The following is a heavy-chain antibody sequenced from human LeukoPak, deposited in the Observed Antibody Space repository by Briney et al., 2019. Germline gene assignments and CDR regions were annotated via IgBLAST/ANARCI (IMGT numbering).Heavy chain of an antibody. D-gene: IGHD3-22*01. CDR1: GYSISSGYD. CDR2: IYYRRTT. J-gene: IGHJ4*02. V-gene: IGHV4-38-2*02. Sequence: SETLSLTCTVSGYSISSGYDWGWIRQPPGKGLEWIGSIYYRRTTYYNPSLKSRVTISVDTSKNQFSLRLSSMTAADTALYYCAREANYYDSSGYYFDYWGQGTLVTVSS. CDR3: AREANYYDSSGYYFDY.